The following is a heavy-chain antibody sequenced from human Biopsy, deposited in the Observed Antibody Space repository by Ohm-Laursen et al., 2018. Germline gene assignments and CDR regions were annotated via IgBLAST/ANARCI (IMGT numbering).Heavy chain of an antibody. CDR3: ARNTGWYGDLYYFDY. V-gene: IGHV1-46*01. CDR1: GYSFTSYY. Sequence: ASVKVSCKVSGYSFTSYYMHWVRQAPGQGLEWMGMINPSGSTTSYPQIFQGRVTMTRDTSKSTVYMELSSLRSANTAVYFCARNTGWYGDLYYFDYWGQGTLVTVSS. D-gene: IGHD6-19*01. J-gene: IGHJ4*02. CDR2: INPSGSTT.